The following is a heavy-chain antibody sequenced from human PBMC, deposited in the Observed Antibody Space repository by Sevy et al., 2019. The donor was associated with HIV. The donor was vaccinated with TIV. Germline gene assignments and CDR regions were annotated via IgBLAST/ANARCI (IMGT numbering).Heavy chain of an antibody. J-gene: IGHJ4*02. CDR2: ISSSSNYI. CDR3: ERDGGCSSTACLLYFDY. D-gene: IGHD2-2*01. V-gene: IGHV3-21*01. Sequence: GGSLRLSCVVSGFTFRKYPMNWVRQAPGKGLGWVSSISSSSNYIYYGDSVKGRFTISSDNAKNSLYLQKNSLRADDTAVYYCERDGGCSSTACLLYFDYWGQGTLVTVSS. CDR1: GFTFRKYP.